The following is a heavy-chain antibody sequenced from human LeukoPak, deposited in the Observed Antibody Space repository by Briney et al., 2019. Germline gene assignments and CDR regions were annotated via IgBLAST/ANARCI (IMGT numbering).Heavy chain of an antibody. CDR1: GGTFSSYA. CDR3: ARDLSSGRFWFDP. CDR2: IIPIFGTA. Sequence: SVKVSCKASGGTFSSYAISWVRQAPGQGLEWMGRIIPIFGTANYAQKFQGRVTITADESTSTAYMELSSLRSEDTAVYYCARDLSSGRFWFDPWGQGTLVTVSS. V-gene: IGHV1-69*15. D-gene: IGHD3-16*01. J-gene: IGHJ5*02.